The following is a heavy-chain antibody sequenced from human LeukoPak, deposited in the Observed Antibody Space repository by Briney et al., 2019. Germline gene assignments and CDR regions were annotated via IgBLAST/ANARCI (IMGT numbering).Heavy chain of an antibody. CDR3: YGESYLFDY. CDR1: GFTFGNYL. V-gene: IGHV3-7*01. CDR2: IKQDGSEK. J-gene: IGHJ4*02. D-gene: IGHD3-10*01. Sequence: GGSLRLSXAASGFTFGNYLMNWVRQAPGKGLEWLANIKQDGSEKYYVDSVKGRFTISRDNAKNSLYLQMNSLRAEDTAVYYCYGESYLFDYWGQGTLVTVSS.